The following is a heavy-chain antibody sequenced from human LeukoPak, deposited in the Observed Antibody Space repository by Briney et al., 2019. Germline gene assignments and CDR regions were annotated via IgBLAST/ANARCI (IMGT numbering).Heavy chain of an antibody. J-gene: IGHJ4*02. CDR1: GFTFISYS. CDR3: AKSGTSDGYNYAGVTFDY. CDR2: ISRRSSII. D-gene: IGHD5-24*01. V-gene: IGHV3-48*01. Sequence: PGGSLRLSGAASGFTFISYSMNWVRQAPGKGLEWVSYISRRSSIIYYTHSVKGRLTISRDNPKNPLYLQMNTLRAGNPPLYYFAKSGTSDGYNYAGVTFDYWGQGTLVTVSS.